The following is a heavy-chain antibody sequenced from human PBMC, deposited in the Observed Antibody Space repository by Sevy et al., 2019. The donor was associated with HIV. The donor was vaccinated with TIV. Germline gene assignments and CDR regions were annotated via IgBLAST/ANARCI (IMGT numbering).Heavy chain of an antibody. CDR2: VKSKTDGGTT. J-gene: IGHJ4*02. CDR3: TTVASY. Sequence: GGSLRLSCAASGFSFSDAWMNWVRQAPGKGLEWVGHVKSKTDGGTTNYASPVKGRFTISSDDSKTTVYLQMDSLKTEETAVYYCTTVASYWGQGTLVTVSS. V-gene: IGHV3-15*07. CDR1: GFSFSDAW.